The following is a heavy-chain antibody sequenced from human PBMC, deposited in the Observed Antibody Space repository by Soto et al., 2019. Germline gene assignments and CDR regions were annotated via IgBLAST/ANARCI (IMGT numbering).Heavy chain of an antibody. Sequence: QMQLVQSGPEVKKPGTSVKVSCKASGFTFTSSAVQWLRQARGQLLEWIGWIVVGSGNTNYAQKFQERVTITSDMSTSTAYMELSILRSEDTVVYYCAADHYEGWFDTWGQGTLVTVSS. V-gene: IGHV1-58*01. CDR2: IVVGSGNT. J-gene: IGHJ5*02. D-gene: IGHD3-3*01. CDR3: AADHYEGWFDT. CDR1: GFTFTSSA.